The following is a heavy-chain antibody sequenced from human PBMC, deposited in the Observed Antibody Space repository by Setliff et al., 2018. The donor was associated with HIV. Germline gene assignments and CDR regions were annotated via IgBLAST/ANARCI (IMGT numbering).Heavy chain of an antibody. J-gene: IGHJ4*02. Sequence: VSGPTLVNPPQTLTLTCTFSGFSLTTSGIRVTWVRQPPGKALEWLARIDWEDDKFYSTSLKTRLTISKDTSKNQVVLTMTNMGPLDTATYFCARTYGSASKLDYWGPGTLVTVSS. V-gene: IGHV2-70*04. CDR3: ARTYGSASKLDY. CDR2: IDWEDDK. CDR1: GFSLTTSGIR. D-gene: IGHD3-10*01.